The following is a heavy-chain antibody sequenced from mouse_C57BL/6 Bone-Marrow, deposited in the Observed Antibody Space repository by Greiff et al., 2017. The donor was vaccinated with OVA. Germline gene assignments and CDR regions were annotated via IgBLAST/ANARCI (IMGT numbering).Heavy chain of an antibody. CDR3: ARDRPHYYGSSYRGAFDY. V-gene: IGHV3-3*01. Sequence: EVKVEESGPSLVRPSQTLSLTCTVTGFSINSDCYWIWIRQFPGNKLEYIGYTFYSGITYYNPSLESRTYITRDTSKNQFSLKLSSVTTEDTATYYCARDRPHYYGSSYRGAFDYWGQGTTLTVSS. D-gene: IGHD1-1*01. J-gene: IGHJ2*01. CDR1: GFSINSDCY. CDR2: TFYSGIT.